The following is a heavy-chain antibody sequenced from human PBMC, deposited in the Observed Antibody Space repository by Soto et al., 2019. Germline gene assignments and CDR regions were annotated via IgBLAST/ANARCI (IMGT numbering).Heavy chain of an antibody. V-gene: IGHV3-30-3*01. CDR3: AQATGNYYYYYYYGMDV. CDR1: GFTFSSYA. D-gene: IGHD1-1*01. CDR2: ISYDGSNK. Sequence: GGSLRLSCAASGFTFSSYAMHWVRKAPGKGLEWVAVISYDGSNKYYADSVKGRFTISRDNSKNTLYLQMNSLRAEDTAVYYCAQATGNYYYYYYYGMDVWGQGTTVTVSS. J-gene: IGHJ6*02.